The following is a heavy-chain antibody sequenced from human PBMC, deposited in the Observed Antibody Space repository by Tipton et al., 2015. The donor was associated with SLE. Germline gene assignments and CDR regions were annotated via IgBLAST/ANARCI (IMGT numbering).Heavy chain of an antibody. J-gene: IGHJ4*02. Sequence: QLVQSGAEVKKPGSSVKVSCKASGGTFSSYAISWVRQAPGQGLEWMGGIIPIFGTANYAQKFQGRVTMTRDTSISTAYMELSRLRSDDTAVYYCARERMPGYFDYWGQGTLVTVSS. D-gene: IGHD2-2*01. CDR3: ARERMPGYFDY. CDR1: GGTFSSYA. CDR2: IIPIFGTA. V-gene: IGHV1-69*06.